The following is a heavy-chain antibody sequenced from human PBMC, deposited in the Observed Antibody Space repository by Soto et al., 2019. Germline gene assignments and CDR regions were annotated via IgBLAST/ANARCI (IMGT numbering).Heavy chain of an antibody. CDR1: GYTFASYA. Sequence: QVQLVQSGAEVKKPGASVKVSCKASGYTFASYAMHWVRQAPGQRLEWMGWIDAGNGNTKYSQRFQDRDTITRDTSASTAYMELSSLRSEDTAVYYCARDGWVTTYRFDPWGQGTLVTVSS. V-gene: IGHV1-3*01. CDR3: ARDGWVTTYRFDP. D-gene: IGHD4-17*01. CDR2: IDAGNGNT. J-gene: IGHJ5*02.